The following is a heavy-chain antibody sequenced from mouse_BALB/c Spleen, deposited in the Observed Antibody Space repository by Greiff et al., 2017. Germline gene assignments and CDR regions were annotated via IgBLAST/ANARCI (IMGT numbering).Heavy chain of an antibody. CDR3: ARHPYDYYAMDY. CDR1: GFSLTSYG. Sequence: VKLMESGPDLVAPSQSLSITCTVSGFSLTSYGVHWVRQPPGKGLEWLVVIWSDGSTTYNSALKSRLSISKDNSKSQVFLKMNSLQTDDTAMYYCARHPYDYYAMDYWGQGTSVTVSS. J-gene: IGHJ4*01. V-gene: IGHV2-6-2*01. CDR2: IWSDGST. D-gene: IGHD6-5*01.